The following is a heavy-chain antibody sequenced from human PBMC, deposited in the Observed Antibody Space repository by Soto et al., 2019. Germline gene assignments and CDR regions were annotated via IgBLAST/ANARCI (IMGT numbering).Heavy chain of an antibody. CDR2: IYHSGST. Sequence: QVQLQESGPGLVKPSGTLSLTCAVSGGSISSSNWWSWVRQPPGKGREWIGEIYHSGSTNYNPSLKSRLTLSVEKSRNRFSLKLSSVTAADTAVYYCARAAMGCSSWPFDYWGQGTLVTVSS. CDR3: ARAAMGCSSWPFDY. CDR1: GGSISSSNW. J-gene: IGHJ4*02. V-gene: IGHV4-4*02. D-gene: IGHD6-13*01.